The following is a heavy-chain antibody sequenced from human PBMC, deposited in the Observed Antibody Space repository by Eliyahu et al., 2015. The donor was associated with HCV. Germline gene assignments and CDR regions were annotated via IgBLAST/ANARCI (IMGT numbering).Heavy chain of an antibody. CDR1: GFTFXDYA. J-gene: IGHJ4*02. V-gene: IGHV3-9*01. CDR3: VAVASDY. CDR2: ISWNSGSI. Sequence: EVQLXESGGGLVQPGRSXXLXCAAXGFTFXDYAMHWVRQXPGKGLEWVSGISWNSGSIGYADSVKGRFTISRDNAKNSLYLQMNSLRAEDTALYYCVAVASDYWGQGTLVTVSS. D-gene: IGHD6-19*01.